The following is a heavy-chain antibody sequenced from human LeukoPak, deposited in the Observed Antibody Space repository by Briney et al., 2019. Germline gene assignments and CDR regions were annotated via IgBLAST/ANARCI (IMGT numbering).Heavy chain of an antibody. CDR3: VRGDLWSGAAYYYYYMDV. CDR1: GFTFKSYW. D-gene: IGHD3-3*01. J-gene: IGHJ6*03. Sequence: PGGSLRLSCAASGFTFKSYWMHWVRQVPGRGLVWVSRINSDGSSTSYADSVKGRFTISRDNAKNTLFLRMNSLRAEDTAVYYCVRGDLWSGAAYYYYYMDVWGKGTTVTVSS. V-gene: IGHV3-74*01. CDR2: INSDGSST.